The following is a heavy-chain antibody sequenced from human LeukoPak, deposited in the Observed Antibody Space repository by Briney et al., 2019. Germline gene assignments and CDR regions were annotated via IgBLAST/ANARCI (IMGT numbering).Heavy chain of an antibody. Sequence: SEALSLTCTVSVASISGSDYYWSWLRQPPGKALEWISYIYHSGSTYYSPSLKSRVTISLDRSEKQFSLRLTSVTAADTAVYYCARDKSTHQLEPYYFDYWGPGTLVTVSS. CDR1: VASISGSDYY. V-gene: IGHV4-30-2*01. J-gene: IGHJ4*02. CDR2: IYHSGST. CDR3: ARDKSTHQLEPYYFDY. D-gene: IGHD1-1*01.